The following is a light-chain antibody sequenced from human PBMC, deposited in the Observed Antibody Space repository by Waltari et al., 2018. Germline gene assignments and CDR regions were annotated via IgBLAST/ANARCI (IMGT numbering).Light chain of an antibody. CDR3: QQSYTNPRT. CDR1: QSISSY. CDR2: AAS. Sequence: DIQMTQSPSSLSASVGDRVTITCRTSQSISSYLTWYKQKPGKAPKLLIYAASSLQSGVPSSFSGSGSGTDFTLTISSLQPEDFATYYCQQSYTNPRTFGQGTRVETK. J-gene: IGKJ1*01. V-gene: IGKV1-39*01.